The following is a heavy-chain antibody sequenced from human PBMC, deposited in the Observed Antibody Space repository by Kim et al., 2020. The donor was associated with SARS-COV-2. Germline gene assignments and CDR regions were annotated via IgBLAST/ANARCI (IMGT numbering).Heavy chain of an antibody. V-gene: IGHV3-30*18. CDR1: GFTFSSYG. CDR3: AKWGYSSGWLTYFPDWGLYYYGMDV. J-gene: IGHJ6*02. Sequence: GGSLRLSCAASGFTFSSYGMHWVRQAPGKGLEWVAVISYDGSNKYYADSVKGRFTISRDNSKNTLYLQMNSLRAEDTAVYYCAKWGYSSGWLTYFPDWGLYYYGMDVWGQGTTVTVSS. CDR2: ISYDGSNK. D-gene: IGHD6-19*01.